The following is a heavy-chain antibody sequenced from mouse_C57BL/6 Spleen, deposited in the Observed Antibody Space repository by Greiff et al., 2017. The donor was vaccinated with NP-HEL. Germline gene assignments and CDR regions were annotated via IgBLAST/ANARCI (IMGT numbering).Heavy chain of an antibody. CDR3: ARPGSSYGYAMDY. Sequence: VQLKQSGPELVKPGASVKMSCKASGYTFTDYNMHWVKQSHGKSLEWIGYINPNNGGTSYNQKFKGKATLTVNKSSSTAYMELRSLTSEDSAVYYCARPGSSYGYAMDYWGQGTSVTVSS. CDR1: GYTFTDYN. J-gene: IGHJ4*01. D-gene: IGHD1-1*01. V-gene: IGHV1-22*01. CDR2: INPNNGGT.